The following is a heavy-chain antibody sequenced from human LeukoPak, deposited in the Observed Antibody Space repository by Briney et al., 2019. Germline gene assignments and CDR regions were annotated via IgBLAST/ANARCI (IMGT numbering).Heavy chain of an antibody. CDR1: GFTFSNYA. D-gene: IGHD3-9*01. V-gene: IGHV3-23*01. Sequence: GGSLRLSCAASGFTFSNYAMSWVRQAPGKGLEWVSAVSGGDTSTYYTDSVKGRFTISRDNSKNTLYLQMNSLSAEDTAIYYCAKWGDYDVLTGYYVSDYWGQGTLVTVSS. CDR2: VSGGDTST. J-gene: IGHJ4*02. CDR3: AKWGDYDVLTGYYVSDY.